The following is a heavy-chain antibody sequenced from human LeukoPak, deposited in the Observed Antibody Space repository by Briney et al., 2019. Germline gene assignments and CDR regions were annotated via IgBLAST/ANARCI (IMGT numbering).Heavy chain of an antibody. V-gene: IGHV4-4*02. CDR2: IYHSGST. CDR3: ARCYSSSWYINWFDP. D-gene: IGHD6-13*01. J-gene: IGHJ5*02. CDR1: GGSISSSNW. Sequence: SETLSLTCAVSGGSISSSNWWSWVRQPPGKGLEWIGEIYHSGSTNYNPSLKSRVTISVDKSKNQFSLKLSSVTAADTAVYYCARCYSSSWYINWFDPWGQGTLVTVSS.